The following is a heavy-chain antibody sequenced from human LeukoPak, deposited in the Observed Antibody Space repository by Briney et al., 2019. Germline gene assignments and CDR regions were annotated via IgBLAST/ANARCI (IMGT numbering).Heavy chain of an antibody. D-gene: IGHD6-13*01. V-gene: IGHV3-7*01. Sequence: GGSLRLSCAASRFTFSSYWMSWVRQAPGKGLEWVANIKQDGSVKYYVDSVKGRFTISRDNAKNSLYLQMNSLRAEDTAVYYCARVARAAGTIRYYFDYWGQGTLVTVSS. CDR2: IKQDGSVK. CDR3: ARVARAAGTIRYYFDY. J-gene: IGHJ4*02. CDR1: RFTFSSYW.